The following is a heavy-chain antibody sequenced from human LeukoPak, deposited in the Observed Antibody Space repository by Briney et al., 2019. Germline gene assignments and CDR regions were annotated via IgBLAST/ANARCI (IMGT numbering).Heavy chain of an antibody. CDR2: INPNSGDT. Sequence: ASVKVSCKASGYTFIGYYMHWVRQAPGQGLEWVGWINPNSGDTNSAQRFQGRVTMTRDTSLSTAYMELSRLTSDDTAVYYCARVPGYSSDKRTLNWFDPWGQGTLVTVSS. CDR1: GYTFIGYY. V-gene: IGHV1-2*02. J-gene: IGHJ5*02. D-gene: IGHD6-19*01. CDR3: ARVPGYSSDKRTLNWFDP.